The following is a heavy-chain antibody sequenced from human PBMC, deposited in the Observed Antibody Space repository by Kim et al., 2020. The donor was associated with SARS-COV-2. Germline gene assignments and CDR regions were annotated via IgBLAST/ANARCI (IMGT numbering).Heavy chain of an antibody. Sequence: GGSLRLSCAASGFTFSSYAMSWVRQAPGKGLEWVSVIYSGGSSTYYADSVKGRFTISRDNSKNTLYLQMNSLRAEDTAVYYCAKATDHSSSWPNWFDPWGQGTLVTVS. J-gene: IGHJ5*02. CDR1: GFTFSSYA. D-gene: IGHD6-13*01. CDR3: AKATDHSSSWPNWFDP. CDR2: IYSGGSST. V-gene: IGHV3-23*03.